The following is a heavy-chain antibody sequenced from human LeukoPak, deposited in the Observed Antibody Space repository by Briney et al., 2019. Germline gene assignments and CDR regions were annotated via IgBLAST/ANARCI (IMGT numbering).Heavy chain of an antibody. V-gene: IGHV5-51*01. Sequence: GESLKISCKGSGYSFSNSWIGWVRQKPGKGLEWMGTIYPGDSDSRYSPSFEGQVTFSADKSISTAYLQWSSLKASDTAMYYCARHSGWYPFDYWGQGTLVTVSS. J-gene: IGHJ4*02. D-gene: IGHD6-19*01. CDR3: ARHSGWYPFDY. CDR1: GYSFSNSW. CDR2: IYPGDSDS.